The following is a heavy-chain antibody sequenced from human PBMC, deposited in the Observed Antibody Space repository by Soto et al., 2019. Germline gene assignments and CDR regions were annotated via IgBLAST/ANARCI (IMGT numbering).Heavy chain of an antibody. CDR1: GFTFSSYS. D-gene: IGHD1-20*01. CDR2: ISSSSSTI. Sequence: EVQLVESGGGLVQPGGSLRLSCAASGFTFSSYSMNWVRQAPGKGLEWVSYISSSSSTIYYADSVKGRFTISSDNAKNSLYLQMNSLRDEDTAVYYCARAMSITGIYYFDYWGQGTLVTVSS. V-gene: IGHV3-48*02. J-gene: IGHJ4*02. CDR3: ARAMSITGIYYFDY.